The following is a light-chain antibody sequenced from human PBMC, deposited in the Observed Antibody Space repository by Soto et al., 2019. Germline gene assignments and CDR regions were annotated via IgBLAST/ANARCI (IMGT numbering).Light chain of an antibody. CDR3: QQYDTYWT. Sequence: DIQMTQSPSTLSASVGDRVTITCRASQSILSWLAWYQHKPGKAPKLLIYDASSLESGVPSRFSGSRSGTEFTLTISSLQPDDIANYYCQQYDTYWTFGQGTKVEI. CDR1: QSILSW. J-gene: IGKJ1*01. CDR2: DAS. V-gene: IGKV1-5*01.